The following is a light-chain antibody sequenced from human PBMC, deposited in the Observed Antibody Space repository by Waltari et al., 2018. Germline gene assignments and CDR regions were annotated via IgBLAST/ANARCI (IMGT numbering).Light chain of an antibody. CDR1: SSDIGSYNY. J-gene: IGLJ2*01. CDR2: GVS. Sequence: QSALTQPASVSGSPGQSITISCTGTSSDIGSYNYVSWYQQYPGKAPKLIIFGVSQRPAWVSNRVSGSKAGNTASLTISGLQAEDEADYHCCSFAGVRTGVFGGGTKLTVL. CDR3: CSFAGVRTGV. V-gene: IGLV2-23*02.